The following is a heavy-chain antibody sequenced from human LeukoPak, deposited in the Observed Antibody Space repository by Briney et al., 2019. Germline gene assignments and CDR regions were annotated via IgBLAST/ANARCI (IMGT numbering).Heavy chain of an antibody. V-gene: IGHV3-23*01. D-gene: IGHD5-24*01. J-gene: IGHJ3*01. CDR3: AKDIQLSA. CDR1: GFTFNDAA. CDR2: IASCGRTS. Sequence: GGSLRLSCAASGFTFNDAAMTWVRQAPGKGLEWVSLIASCGRTSYYTASMSGRITISRNTSNNMQFLQMNIRRVDTTASYYCAKDIQLSAWGLGTMVTVSS.